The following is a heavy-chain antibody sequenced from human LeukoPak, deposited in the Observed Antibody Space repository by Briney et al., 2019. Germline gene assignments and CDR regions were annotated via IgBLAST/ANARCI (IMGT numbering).Heavy chain of an antibody. CDR1: GGSISSYY. CDR2: IYTSGST. V-gene: IGHV4-4*07. Sequence: SETLSLTCTVSGGSISSYYWSWIRQPAGKGLEWIGRIYTSGSTNYNPSLKSRVTMSVDTSKNQLSLRLSSVTASDTAVYYCARDGPDIVVVAPLDYWGQGTLVTVSS. CDR3: ARDGPDIVVVAPLDY. D-gene: IGHD2-15*01. J-gene: IGHJ4*02.